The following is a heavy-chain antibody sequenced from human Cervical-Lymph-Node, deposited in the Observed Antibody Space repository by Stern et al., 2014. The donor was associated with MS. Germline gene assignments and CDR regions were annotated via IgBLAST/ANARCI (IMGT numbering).Heavy chain of an antibody. CDR1: GFSLSTGGVA. J-gene: IGHJ4*02. V-gene: IGHV2-5*02. CDR3: AHARLDLRRFFDF. D-gene: IGHD1-1*01. CDR2: IFWDDDK. Sequence: ESGPTLVKPTQTLTLTCTFSGFSLSTGGVAVGWIRQPPGKALEWLALIFWDDDKTYSPSLKSKLPLHQETSQKPVGLTMTNMDPVDTATYYCAHARLDLRRFFDFWGPGTLVSVSS.